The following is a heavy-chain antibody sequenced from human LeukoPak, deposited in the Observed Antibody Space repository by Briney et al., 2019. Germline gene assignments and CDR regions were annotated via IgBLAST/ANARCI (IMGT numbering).Heavy chain of an antibody. CDR1: GYTFTSYY. CDR3: ARVGYYGSGSYSNFDY. D-gene: IGHD3-10*01. CDR2: INPSGGST. V-gene: IGHV1-46*01. Sequence: GASVKVSCKASGYTFTSYYVHWVRQAPGQGLEWMGIINPSGGSTSYAQKFQGRVTMTRDTSTSTVYMELSSLRSEDTAVYYCARVGYYGSGSYSNFDYWGQGTLVTVSS. J-gene: IGHJ4*02.